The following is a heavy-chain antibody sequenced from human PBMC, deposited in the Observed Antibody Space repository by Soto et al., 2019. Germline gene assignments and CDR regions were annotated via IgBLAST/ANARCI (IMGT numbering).Heavy chain of an antibody. CDR2: ITGTGSTS. Sequence: EVQLLESGGGVVQPGGSLRLSCAGSGFTFDEYALNWVRQAPGKGLQWVSAITGTGSTSYYADSVKRRFTISRDNFKETMYLQMSSLRAEDTAVYYCASTVWRRYFYRTSYFDYWGRGSLVTASS. J-gene: IGHJ4*02. CDR3: ASTVWRRYFYRTSYFDY. V-gene: IGHV3-23*01. D-gene: IGHD1-26*01. CDR1: GFTFDEYA.